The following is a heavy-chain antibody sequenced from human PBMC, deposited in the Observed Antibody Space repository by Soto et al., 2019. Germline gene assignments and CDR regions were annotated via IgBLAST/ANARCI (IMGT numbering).Heavy chain of an antibody. V-gene: IGHV1-2*04. CDR1: GDSFNDYD. CDR3: ARESGGATATLDYYYFDMDV. CDR2: INPNSGVT. Sequence: QVQLVQSGAEVRKPGASVTVSCRSSGDSFNDYDIHWVRQAPGQGLEWMGWINPNSGVTKYAQKFHGWGSMARDTSIRTVYMQLSRLRSDDTAVYYCARESGGATATLDYYYFDMDVWGTGTTVTVSS. J-gene: IGHJ6*03. D-gene: IGHD1-26*01.